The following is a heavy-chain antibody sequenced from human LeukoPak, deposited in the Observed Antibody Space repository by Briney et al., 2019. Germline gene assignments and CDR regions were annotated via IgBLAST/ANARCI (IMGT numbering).Heavy chain of an antibody. CDR2: IYSGGAT. CDR3: AREGKYFGTYYYCMDV. Sequence: KPSETLSLTCTVSSGSIKDYYWSWVRQPAGKGLECLGRIYSGGATTYNPSVKSRVTMSVDTSKNQFSLKMTSVTAADTAVYYCAREGKYFGTYYYCMDVWGKGTTVTVSS. J-gene: IGHJ6*03. V-gene: IGHV4-4*07. D-gene: IGHD3-10*01. CDR1: SGSIKDYY.